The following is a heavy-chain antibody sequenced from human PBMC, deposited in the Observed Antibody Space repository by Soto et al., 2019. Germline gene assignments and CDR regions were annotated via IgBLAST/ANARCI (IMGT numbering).Heavy chain of an antibody. J-gene: IGHJ3*02. CDR3: AESVTTAFDI. CDR2: INHSGST. D-gene: IGHD4-17*01. CDR1: GGSFSGYY. Sequence: SETLSLTCTVSGGSFSGYYWSWIRQPPGKGLEWIGEINHSGSTNYNPSLKSRVTISVDTSKNQFSLKLSSVTAADTAVYYCAESVTTAFDIWGQGTMVTVS. V-gene: IGHV4-34*01.